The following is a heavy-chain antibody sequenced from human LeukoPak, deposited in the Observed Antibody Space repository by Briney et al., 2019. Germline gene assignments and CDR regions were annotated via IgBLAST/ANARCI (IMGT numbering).Heavy chain of an antibody. D-gene: IGHD4-17*01. CDR2: ISGSGGST. V-gene: IGHV3-23*01. J-gene: IGHJ6*02. CDR1: GFTFSSYA. Sequence: GGSLRLSCAASGFTFSSYAMSWVRQAPGKGLEWVSAISGSGGSTYYADSVKGRFTISRDNSKNTLYLQMNSLRAEDTAVYYCARIGDFAAYYYYGTDVWGQGTTVTVSS. CDR3: ARIGDFAAYYYYGTDV.